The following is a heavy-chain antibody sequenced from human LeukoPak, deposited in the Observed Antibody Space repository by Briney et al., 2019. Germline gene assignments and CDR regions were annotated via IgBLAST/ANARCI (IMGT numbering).Heavy chain of an antibody. CDR3: ARHKRIPYCSSTSCYTLGFDY. CDR1: GGSISSYY. V-gene: IGHV4-34*01. J-gene: IGHJ4*02. Sequence: YPSETLSLTCTVSGGSISSYYWSWIRQPPGKGLEWIGEINHSGSTNYNPSLKSRVTISVDTSKNQFSLKLSSVTAADTAVYYCARHKRIPYCSSTSCYTLGFDYWGQGTLVTVSS. CDR2: INHSGST. D-gene: IGHD2-2*02.